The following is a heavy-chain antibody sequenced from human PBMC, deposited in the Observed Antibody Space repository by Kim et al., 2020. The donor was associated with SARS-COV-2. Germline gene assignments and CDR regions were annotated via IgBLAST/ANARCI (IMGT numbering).Heavy chain of an antibody. D-gene: IGHD7-27*01. CDR2: INPDTGNT. V-gene: IGHV1-3*01. J-gene: IGHJ4*02. Sequence: ASVKVSCKASGYRFTTYGIYWVRQAPGQRLEWMGWINPDTGNTKSSQKFQGRVTITRDTSASTAYMEVSSLRSEDTAVYYCALGKSGDYWGQGTLGTVSS. CDR1: GYRFTTYG. CDR3: ALGKSGDY.